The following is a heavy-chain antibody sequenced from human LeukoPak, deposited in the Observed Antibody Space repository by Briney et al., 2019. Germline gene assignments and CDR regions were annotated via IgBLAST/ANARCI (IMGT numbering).Heavy chain of an antibody. CDR2: INHSGST. CDR1: GGSFSGYY. CDR3: ARQGAVAGTFRRTTNWFDP. V-gene: IGHV4-34*01. J-gene: IGHJ5*02. Sequence: SETLSLTCAVYGGSFSGYYWSWIRQPPGKGLEWIGEINHSGSTNYNPSLKSRVTISVDTSKNQFSLKLSSVTAADTAVYYCARQGAVAGTFRRTTNWFDPWGQGTLVTVSS. D-gene: IGHD6-19*01.